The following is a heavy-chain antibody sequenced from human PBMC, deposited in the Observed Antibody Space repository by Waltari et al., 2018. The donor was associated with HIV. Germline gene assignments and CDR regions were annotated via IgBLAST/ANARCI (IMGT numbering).Heavy chain of an antibody. Sequence: QVQLRQWGAGLLKPSETLSLTCAVYGGSFSGSYWSRIRQPPGTGLEWVGEINHSGSTNYNPSLKSRVTISVDTSKNQFSLKLTYVTAADTAVFYCARARLVSRGQYCSTTSCLPHYYYYYGMDVWGQGTTVTVSS. CDR2: INHSGST. V-gene: IGHV4-34*01. J-gene: IGHJ6*02. CDR3: ARARLVSRGQYCSTTSCLPHYYYYYGMDV. D-gene: IGHD2-2*01. CDR1: GGSFSGSY.